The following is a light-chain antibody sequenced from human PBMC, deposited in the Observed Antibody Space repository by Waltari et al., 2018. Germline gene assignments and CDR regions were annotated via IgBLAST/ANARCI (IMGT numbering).Light chain of an antibody. CDR2: DVS. V-gene: IGLV2-14*01. CDR1: SRDIGVYNH. J-gene: IGLJ3*02. CDR3: NSYTRKTASVV. Sequence: QSALTQPASVSGSPGQSITISCFGTSRDIGVYNHFSWYKQYPGKAPKLMIYDVSKRPSGVSDRFSGSKSDNTASLTISGLRAEDEADYYCNSYTRKTASVVFGGGTKLTVL.